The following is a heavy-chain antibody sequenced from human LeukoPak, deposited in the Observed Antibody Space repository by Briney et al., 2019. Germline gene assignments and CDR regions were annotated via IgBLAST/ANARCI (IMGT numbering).Heavy chain of an antibody. J-gene: IGHJ4*02. Sequence: SETLSLTCAVYGGSFSGYYWSWIRQPPGKGLEWIGEINHSGSTNYNPSLKSRVTISVDTSKNQFSLKLSSVTAADTAVYYCARFGLVYDSSGYYYSFFDYWGQGTLVTVSS. CDR1: GGSFSGYY. V-gene: IGHV4-34*01. D-gene: IGHD3-22*01. CDR2: INHSGST. CDR3: ARFGLVYDSSGYYYSFFDY.